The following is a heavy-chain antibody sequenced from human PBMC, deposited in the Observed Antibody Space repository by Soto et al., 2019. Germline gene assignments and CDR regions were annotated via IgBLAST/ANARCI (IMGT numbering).Heavy chain of an antibody. CDR2: ISYDGSNK. V-gene: IGHV3-30-3*01. Sequence: GGSLRLSCAASGFTFSSYAMHWVRQAPGKGLEWVAVISYDGSNKYYADSVKGRFTISRDNSKNTLYLQMNSLRAEDTAVYYCARDYDYGFRTPYYYYGMDVWGQGTTVTVSS. CDR1: GFTFSSYA. CDR3: ARDYDYGFRTPYYYYGMDV. D-gene: IGHD4-17*01. J-gene: IGHJ6*02.